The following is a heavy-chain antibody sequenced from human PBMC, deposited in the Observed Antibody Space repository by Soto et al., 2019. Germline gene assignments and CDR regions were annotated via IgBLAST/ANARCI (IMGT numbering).Heavy chain of an antibody. V-gene: IGHV3-7*01. D-gene: IGHD2-15*01. J-gene: IGHJ3*02. Sequence: EVQLVEYGGGLVQPGGSLRLSCVASGFTFSSYYMSWVRQFPGKGLEWVANIKQDGSEKYYVDSVKGRFTISRDNAENSLYLQMNSLRDEDTAVYYCARDGYSAGFDIWGQGTMVTVSS. CDR1: GFTFSSYY. CDR3: ARDGYSAGFDI. CDR2: IKQDGSEK.